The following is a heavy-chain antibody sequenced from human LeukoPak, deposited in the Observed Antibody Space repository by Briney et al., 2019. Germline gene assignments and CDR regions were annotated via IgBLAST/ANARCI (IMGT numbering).Heavy chain of an antibody. CDR1: GGSFSGYY. J-gene: IGHJ5*02. V-gene: IGHV4-34*01. Sequence: PSETLSLTCAVYGGSFSGYYWSWIRQPPGKGLEWIGEINHSGSTNYNPSLKSRVTISVDTSKNQFSLKLSSVTAADTAVYYCARGSFPHPXSGXRNSAWNWFDPWGQGTLVTVSS. CDR2: INHSGST. CDR3: ARGSFPHPXSGXRNSAWNWFDP. D-gene: IGHD2-21*01.